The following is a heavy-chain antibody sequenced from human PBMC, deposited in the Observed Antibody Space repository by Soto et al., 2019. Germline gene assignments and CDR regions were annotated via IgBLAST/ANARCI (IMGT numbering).Heavy chain of an antibody. CDR1: GYHFSTYW. CDR3: ARSYYDATGYYSDIDS. Sequence: PGESLKISCKGSGYHFSTYWIAWVRQMPGKGLEWMGIIFPRDSATRYSPSFEGQVTISADKSINTAYLQWSSLEVSDTAIYYCARSYYDATGYYSDIDSWGQGTLVTVSS. J-gene: IGHJ5*01. CDR2: IFPRDSAT. D-gene: IGHD3-22*01. V-gene: IGHV5-51*01.